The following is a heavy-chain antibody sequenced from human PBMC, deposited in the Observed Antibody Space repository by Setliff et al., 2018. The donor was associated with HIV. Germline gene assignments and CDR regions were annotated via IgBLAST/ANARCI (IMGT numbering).Heavy chain of an antibody. CDR2: INPSSGST. D-gene: IGHD6-6*01. CDR3: ARDPAPSSSASYFQH. Sequence: ASVKVSCKAPENTFSNYYLHWVRQAPGQGLEWMGIINPSSGSTTYAQKFQGRVTRTRDTSTSTVYMELSSLRSEDTAVYYCARDPAPSSSASYFQHWGQGTPVTVSS. CDR1: ENTFSNYY. V-gene: IGHV1-46*01. J-gene: IGHJ1*01.